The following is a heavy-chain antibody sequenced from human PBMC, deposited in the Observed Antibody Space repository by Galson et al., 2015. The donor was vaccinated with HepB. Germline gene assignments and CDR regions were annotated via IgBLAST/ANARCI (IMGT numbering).Heavy chain of an antibody. V-gene: IGHV5-51*01. Sequence: QSGAEVKKPGESLKISCKGSGYSFTNYWIGWVRQMPGKGLEWMGIIYPGDSDTRYSPSFQGQVTISADKSISTAYLQWSSLKASDTAIYYCARQAEYSVNYRYFDYWGQGTLITVSS. CDR1: GYSFTNYW. CDR2: IYPGDSDT. D-gene: IGHD1-26*01. CDR3: ARQAEYSVNYRYFDY. J-gene: IGHJ4*02.